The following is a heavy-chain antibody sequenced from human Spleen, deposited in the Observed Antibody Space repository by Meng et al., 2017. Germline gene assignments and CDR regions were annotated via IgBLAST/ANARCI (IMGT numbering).Heavy chain of an antibody. D-gene: IGHD4-11*01. CDR3: ARVTRSFDY. J-gene: IGHJ4*02. Sequence: VQLVQSGDEVTKPGASVKVSCKASGSTFTGYYMHWVRQAPGQGLEWMGRINPYRGATNYAQKFQGRVTMTRDTSISTAYMELSSLRSEDTAVYYCARVTRSFDYWGQGSLVTVSS. V-gene: IGHV1-2*06. CDR2: INPYRGAT. CDR1: GSTFTGYY.